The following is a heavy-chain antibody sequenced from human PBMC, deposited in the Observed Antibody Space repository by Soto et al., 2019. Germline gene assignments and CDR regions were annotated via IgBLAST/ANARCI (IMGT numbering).Heavy chain of an antibody. V-gene: IGHV3-21*01. J-gene: IGHJ5*02. D-gene: IGHD6-13*01. CDR3: AREITDSSSSWYFP. CDR2: ISSVSSYL. Sequence: GGSLRLSCAASGFTFSSYSMNWVRQAPGKGLEWVSSISSVSSYLYYADSVKGRFTISRDNAKNSLYLQMNSLRAEDTAVYYCAREITDSSSSWYFPWGQGTLVTVSS. CDR1: GFTFSSYS.